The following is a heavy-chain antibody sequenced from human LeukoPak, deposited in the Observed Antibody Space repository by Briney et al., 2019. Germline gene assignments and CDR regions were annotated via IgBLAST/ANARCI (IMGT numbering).Heavy chain of an antibody. Sequence: GESLKISCKGSGYSFTSYWIGWVRQMPGKGLEWMGIIYPGDSDTRYSPSFQGQVTISVDKSISTAYLQWSSLRASDIAMYYCARLYCSSASCYTGSSYYFDYWGQGTLVTVSS. CDR1: GYSFTSYW. J-gene: IGHJ4*02. D-gene: IGHD2-2*02. CDR2: IYPGDSDT. CDR3: ARLYCSSASCYTGSSYYFDY. V-gene: IGHV5-51*01.